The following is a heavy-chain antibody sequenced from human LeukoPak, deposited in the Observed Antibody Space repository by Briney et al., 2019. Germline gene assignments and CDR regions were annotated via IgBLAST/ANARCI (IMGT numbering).Heavy chain of an antibody. CDR3: ARDPWGYYDRSEGDY. CDR2: ISSSSSYI. Sequence: PGGSLRLSCAASGFTFSSYSMNWVRQAPGKGLEWVSSISSSSSYIYYADSVKGRFTISRDNAKNSLYLQMNSLRAEDTAVYYCARDPWGYYDRSEGDYWGQGTLVTVSS. V-gene: IGHV3-21*01. CDR1: GFTFSSYS. D-gene: IGHD3-22*01. J-gene: IGHJ4*02.